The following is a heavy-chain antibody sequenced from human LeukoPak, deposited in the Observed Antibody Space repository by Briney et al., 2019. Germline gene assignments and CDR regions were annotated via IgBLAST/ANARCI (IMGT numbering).Heavy chain of an antibody. J-gene: IGHJ4*02. CDR3: ASALGVGATDYFDY. Sequence: GGSLRLSCAASGFTFSNYWMSWVRQAPGKGLEWVANMNQDGSEKYYVDSVKGRLTISRDNAKNSLYLQMNSLRAEDTAVYYCASALGVGATDYFDYWGLGPLVTVSS. V-gene: IGHV3-7*01. CDR2: MNQDGSEK. CDR1: GFTFSNYW. D-gene: IGHD1-26*01.